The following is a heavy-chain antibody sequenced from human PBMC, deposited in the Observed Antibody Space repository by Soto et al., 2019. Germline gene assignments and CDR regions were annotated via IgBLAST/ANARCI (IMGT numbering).Heavy chain of an antibody. J-gene: IGHJ6*02. CDR1: GYTFTGYY. CDR2: INPNSGGT. CDR3: ARDRYCSSTSCSPDDSPYYYYVMAV. V-gene: IGHV1-2*04. Sequence: ASVKVSCKASGYTFTGYYMHWVRQAPGQGLEWMGWINPNSGGTNYAQKFQGWVTMTRDTSISTAYMELSRLRSDDTAVYYCARDRYCSSTSCSPDDSPYYYYVMAVWGQGNTVTVSS. D-gene: IGHD2-2*01.